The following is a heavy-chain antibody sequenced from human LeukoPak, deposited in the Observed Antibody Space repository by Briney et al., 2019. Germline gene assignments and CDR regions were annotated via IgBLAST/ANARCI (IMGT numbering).Heavy chain of an antibody. Sequence: GSLRLSCAASGFTFRTYSMNWVRQPPGKGLEWVSSISSSSSYIYYADSVKGRFTISRDNAKNSLYLQMNSLRAEDTAVYYCARDHGSGYYFFDYWGQGTLVTVSS. CDR1: GFTFRTYS. D-gene: IGHD3-22*01. J-gene: IGHJ4*02. V-gene: IGHV3-21*01. CDR3: ARDHGSGYYFFDY. CDR2: ISSSSSYI.